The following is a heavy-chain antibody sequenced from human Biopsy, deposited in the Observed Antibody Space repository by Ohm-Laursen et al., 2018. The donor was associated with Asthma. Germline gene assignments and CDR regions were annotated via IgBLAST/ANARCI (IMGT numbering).Heavy chain of an antibody. CDR2: IMTVFGTT. V-gene: IGHV1-69*01. Sequence: GSSVKVSCKASGGMFGNYAISWVRQAPGQGLEWLGGIMTVFGTTNYAQKLQGRVTITADESTSTAYMEVTSLRSEDTAIYYCARCQVGYSSGWSLLLKKIYYSGMDVWGQGTAVTVSS. J-gene: IGHJ6*02. CDR3: ARCQVGYSSGWSLLLKKIYYSGMDV. D-gene: IGHD6-19*01. CDR1: GGMFGNYA.